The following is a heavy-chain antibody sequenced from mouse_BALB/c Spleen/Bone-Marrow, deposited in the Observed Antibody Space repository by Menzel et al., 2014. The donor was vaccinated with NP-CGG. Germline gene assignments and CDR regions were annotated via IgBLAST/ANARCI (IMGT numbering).Heavy chain of an antibody. V-gene: IGHV1-69*02. D-gene: IGHD1-1*01. CDR2: IYPSDSYT. CDR1: GYTFTSYW. J-gene: IGHJ2*01. CDR3: TRSYGSSYEHYFDY. Sequence: VKLQESGAELVRPGASVKLSCKASGYTFTSYWINWVKQRPGQGLEWIGDIYPSDSYTNYNQKFKDKATLTVDKSSSTAYMQLSSPTSEDSAVYYCTRSYGSSYEHYFDYWGQGTTLTVSS.